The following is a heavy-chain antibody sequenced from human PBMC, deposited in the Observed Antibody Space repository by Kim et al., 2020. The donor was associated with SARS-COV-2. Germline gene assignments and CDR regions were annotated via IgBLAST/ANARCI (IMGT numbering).Heavy chain of an antibody. J-gene: IGHJ5*01. Sequence: SETLSLTCTVFGASIITFSWAWIRQSAGKGPEWIGHIYTTGTTTYNPSLTSRLTISRDTSKNQFSLKLASVTAPDTAIYYCGRSMRKSAVTRYWVYAWG. CDR2: IYTTGTT. V-gene: IGHV4-4*07. CDR3: GRSMRKSAVTRYWVYA. D-gene: IGHD4-17*01. CDR1: GASIITFS.